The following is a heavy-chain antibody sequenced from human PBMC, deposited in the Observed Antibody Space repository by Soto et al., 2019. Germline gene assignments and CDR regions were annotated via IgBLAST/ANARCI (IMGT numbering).Heavy chain of an antibody. D-gene: IGHD1-26*01. CDR2: IVPMYTTP. V-gene: IGHV1-69*06. CDR3: AREGFSGSYLAN. CDR1: GGTFGSYG. J-gene: IGHJ4*02. Sequence: QVQLVQSGAEVKKPGSSVKVSCKASGGTFGSYGISWVRQAPGQGLEWMGTIVPMYTTPKYAQKFQGRVTIAADKSTDTVHMELSSLRSEDTAVYYCAREGFSGSYLANWGQGLLFTVSS.